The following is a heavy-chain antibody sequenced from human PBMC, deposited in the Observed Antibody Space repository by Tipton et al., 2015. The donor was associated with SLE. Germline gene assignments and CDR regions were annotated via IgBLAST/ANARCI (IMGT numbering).Heavy chain of an antibody. Sequence: SLRLSCAASGFTFSSFAMHWVRQTPGKGLEWLAFIWFDGSNTNYADSVKGRFTISRDNSKDPLYLPMDGRRAEDTAVYYCARELWLLRLLEWFLDYWGHGTLVSVST. J-gene: IGHJ4*01. CDR2: IWFDGSNT. V-gene: IGHV3-33*01. D-gene: IGHD3-3*01. CDR1: GFTFSSFA. CDR3: ARELWLLRLLEWFLDY.